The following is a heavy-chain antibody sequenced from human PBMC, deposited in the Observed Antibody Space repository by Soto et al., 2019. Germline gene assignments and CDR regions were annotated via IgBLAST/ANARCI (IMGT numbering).Heavy chain of an antibody. Sequence: QVQLVESGGGVVQPGRSLRLSCAASGFTFSSYAMHWVRQAPGKGLEWVAVISYDGSNKYYADSVKGRFTISRDNSKNTLYLQMNSLRAEDTAVYYCARAGYSSSWYGSAYYYGMDVW. V-gene: IGHV3-30-3*01. CDR1: GFTFSSYA. CDR3: ARAGYSSSWYGSAYYYGMDV. D-gene: IGHD6-13*01. CDR2: ISYDGSNK. J-gene: IGHJ6*01.